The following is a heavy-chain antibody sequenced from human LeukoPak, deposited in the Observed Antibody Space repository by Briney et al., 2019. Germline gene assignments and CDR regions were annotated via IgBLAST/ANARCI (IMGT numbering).Heavy chain of an antibody. CDR2: IHNSGRT. Sequence: SETLSLTCTVSGGSISSYYWSWIRQSPGKGLEWIGYIHNSGRTNYNPSLKSRVTGFVDTSKNQVSLRLSSVTAADTAVYYCARHGTISSESYFDYWGQGALVTVSS. V-gene: IGHV4-59*08. CDR3: ARHGTISSESYFDY. D-gene: IGHD1-14*01. J-gene: IGHJ4*02. CDR1: GGSISSYY.